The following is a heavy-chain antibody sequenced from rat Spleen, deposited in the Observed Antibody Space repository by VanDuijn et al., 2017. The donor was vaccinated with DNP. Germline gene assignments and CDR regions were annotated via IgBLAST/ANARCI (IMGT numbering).Heavy chain of an antibody. V-gene: IGHV5-7*01. CDR3: ARQWTEGPVFAY. Sequence: EVQLVESGGDLVQPGRSLKLSCAASGFTFSDYNMAWVRQAPKKGLEWVATISYDGSSTYYRDSVKGRFTISRDNAKSTLYLQMDSLRSEETATYYCARQWTEGPVFAYWGQGTLVTVSS. J-gene: IGHJ3*01. CDR1: GFTFSDYN. D-gene: IGHD1-11*01. CDR2: ISYDGSST.